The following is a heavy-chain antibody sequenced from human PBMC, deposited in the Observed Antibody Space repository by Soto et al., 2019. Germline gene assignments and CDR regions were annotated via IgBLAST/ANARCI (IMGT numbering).Heavy chain of an antibody. V-gene: IGHV1-18*01. J-gene: IGHJ4*02. D-gene: IGHD3-22*01. CDR1: GYTFTSYG. Sequence: ASVKVSCKASGYTFTSYGISWVRQAPGQGLEWMGWISAYNGNTNYAQKLQGRVTMTTDTSTSTAYMELRSLRSDDTAVYYCASSPRDYGSSGYLVGFDYWGQGTLVTVSS. CDR3: ASSPRDYGSSGYLVGFDY. CDR2: ISAYNGNT.